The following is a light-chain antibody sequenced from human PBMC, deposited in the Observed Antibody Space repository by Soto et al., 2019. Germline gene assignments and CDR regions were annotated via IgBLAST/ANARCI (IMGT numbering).Light chain of an antibody. CDR1: SSNIGAGHD. CDR2: GNN. J-gene: IGLJ1*01. CDR3: HSYNTNLSSYV. Sequence: QSVLTQHPSVSGAPGQRVTISCTGSSSNIGAGHDVHWYQQLPGTAPKLLIFGNNNRPSGVPDRFSGSKPGTSASLAITGPQAEDEADYYCHSYNTNLSSYVFGPGTKLTVL. V-gene: IGLV1-40*01.